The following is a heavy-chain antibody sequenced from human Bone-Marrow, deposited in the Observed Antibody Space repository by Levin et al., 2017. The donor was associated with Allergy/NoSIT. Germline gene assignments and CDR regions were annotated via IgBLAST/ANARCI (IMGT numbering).Heavy chain of an antibody. J-gene: IGHJ4*02. D-gene: IGHD5-12*01. CDR1: GFTFSDYY. CDR2: ISSSGSTI. Sequence: GESLKISCAASGFTFSDYYMSWIRQAPGKGLEWVSYISSSGSTIYYADSVKGRFTISRDNAKNSLYLQMNSLRAEDTAVYYCATTELGYSGYDFLLGYWGQGTLVTVSS. CDR3: ATTELGYSGYDFLLGY. V-gene: IGHV3-11*01.